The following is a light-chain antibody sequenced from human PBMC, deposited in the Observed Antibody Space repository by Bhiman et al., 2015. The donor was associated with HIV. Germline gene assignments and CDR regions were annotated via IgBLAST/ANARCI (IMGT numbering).Light chain of an antibody. J-gene: IGLJ2*01. CDR1: SSDIGAYNY. Sequence: QSALTQPPSASGSPGQSVTISCTGSSSDIGAYNYVSWYHQPPGKAPTLKIYEVNKRPSGVPDRFSGSKSGNTASLTVSGLQAEDEADYYCSSYAGSNNVVFGGGTKLTVL. V-gene: IGLV2-8*01. CDR2: EVN. CDR3: SSYAGSNNVV.